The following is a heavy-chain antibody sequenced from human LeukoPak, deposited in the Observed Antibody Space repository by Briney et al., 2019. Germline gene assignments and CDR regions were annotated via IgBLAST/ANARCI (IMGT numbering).Heavy chain of an antibody. D-gene: IGHD2-15*01. J-gene: IGHJ4*02. CDR1: GDSISSGTFY. V-gene: IGHV4-39*01. CDR2: IHYSGNT. CDR3: ARGRRRVVQNYFDY. Sequence: PSETLSLTCTVSGDSISSGTFYWGWVRQPPGKGLEWIGSIHYSGNTYYNPSLKSPVTISVDTSKNQFSLKLSSVTAADTAVYYCARGRRRVVQNYFDYWGQGTLVTVSS.